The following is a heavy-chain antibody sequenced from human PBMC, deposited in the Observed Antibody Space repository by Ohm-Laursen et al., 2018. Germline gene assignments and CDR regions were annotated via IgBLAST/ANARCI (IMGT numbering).Heavy chain of an antibody. D-gene: IGHD6-6*01. CDR2: ISYDGSNK. CDR3: ARGDSSSRGGIY. J-gene: IGHJ4*02. Sequence: SSLRLSCAAAGFTFSSYGMHWVRQAPGKGLEWVAVISYDGSNKYYADSVKGRFTISRDNSKNTLYLQMNSLRVEDTAVYYCARGDSSSRGGIYWGQGTLVTVSS. V-gene: IGHV3-30*03. CDR1: GFTFSSYG.